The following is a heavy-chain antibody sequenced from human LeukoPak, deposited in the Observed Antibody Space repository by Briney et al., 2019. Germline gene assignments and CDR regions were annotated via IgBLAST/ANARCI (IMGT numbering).Heavy chain of an antibody. V-gene: IGHV4-39*01. Sequence: PSETLSLTCTVSGGSISSSSYYWGWIRQPPGKGLEWIGSIYYSGSTYYNPSLKSRVTISVDTSKNQFSLKLSSVTAADTAVYYCARLEPLGVATGYFDYWGQGTLVTVSS. D-gene: IGHD2-15*01. CDR1: GGSISSSSYY. CDR2: IYYSGST. J-gene: IGHJ4*02. CDR3: ARLEPLGVATGYFDY.